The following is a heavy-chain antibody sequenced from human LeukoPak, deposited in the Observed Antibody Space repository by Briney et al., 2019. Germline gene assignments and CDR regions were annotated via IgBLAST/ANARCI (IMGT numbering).Heavy chain of an antibody. D-gene: IGHD6-13*01. V-gene: IGHV3-74*01. CDR1: GFTFSSYW. CDR2: INSDGSST. Sequence: GGSLRLSCAASGFTFSSYWMHWVRQAPGKGLVWVSRINSDGSSTNYADSVKGRFTISRGNAENTLYLQMNSLRAEDTAVYYCARKAAGLTFDYWGQGTLVTVSS. J-gene: IGHJ4*02. CDR3: ARKAAGLTFDY.